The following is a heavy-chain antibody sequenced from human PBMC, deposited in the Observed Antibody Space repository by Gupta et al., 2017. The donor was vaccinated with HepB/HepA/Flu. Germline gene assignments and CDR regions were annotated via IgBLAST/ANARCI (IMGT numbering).Heavy chain of an antibody. CDR1: GFTLSGSA. V-gene: IGHV3-73*02. CDR2: IKSKANNYAT. J-gene: IGHJ5*02. CDR3: TLDVWSDYYTGVS. D-gene: IGHD3-3*01. Sequence: EVQLVESGGGLVQPGGSLKLSCAASGFTLSGSAIHWVRQASGKGLEWGERIKSKANNYATAYAASVKVRFTISRDDSKNTAYLQMNSLETEDTAVYYCTLDVWSDYYTGVSWGQGTLVTVSS.